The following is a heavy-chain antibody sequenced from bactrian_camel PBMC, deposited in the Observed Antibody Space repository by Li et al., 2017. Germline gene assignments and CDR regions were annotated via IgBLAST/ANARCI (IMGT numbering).Heavy chain of an antibody. V-gene: IGHV3S40*01. Sequence: DVQLVESGGGLVQPGGSLRLSCPASGFTFRTYDMTWVRQAPGKGLEWISGIARDSSSTAYADSVKGRFAISRDNAKNTLYLQMNSLRADDTAMYYCAIGLFADFGLGRGTQVTVS. CDR1: GFTFRTYD. J-gene: IGHJ4*01. D-gene: IGHD5*01. CDR2: IARDSSST.